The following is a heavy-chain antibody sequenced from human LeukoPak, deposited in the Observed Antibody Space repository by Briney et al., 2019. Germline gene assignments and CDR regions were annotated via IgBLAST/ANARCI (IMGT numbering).Heavy chain of an antibody. J-gene: IGHJ4*02. V-gene: IGHV1-2*06. CDR2: INPNSGDT. CDR3: ARDYCSSTSCLFDY. D-gene: IGHD2-2*01. CDR1: GYTFTGYH. Sequence: ASVKVSCKASGYTFTGYHMHWVRQAPGQGLEWMGRINPNSGDTNYAQKFQGKVTMTRNTSISTAYMELSRLRSDDTAVYYCARDYCSSTSCLFDYWGQGTLVTVSS.